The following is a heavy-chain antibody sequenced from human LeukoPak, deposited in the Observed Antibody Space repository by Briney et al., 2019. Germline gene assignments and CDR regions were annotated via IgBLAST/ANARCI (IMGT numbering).Heavy chain of an antibody. CDR3: ARRGITMVRGARYWFDP. J-gene: IGHJ5*02. CDR1: GYTFTRYD. D-gene: IGHD3-10*01. CDR2: MNPNSGNT. Sequence: GASVKVSCKASGYTFTRYDINWVRQATGQGLEWMGWMNPNSGNTGYAQKFQGRVTMTRNTSISTAYMELSSLRSEDTAVYYCARRGITMVRGARYWFDPWGQGTLVTVSS. V-gene: IGHV1-8*01.